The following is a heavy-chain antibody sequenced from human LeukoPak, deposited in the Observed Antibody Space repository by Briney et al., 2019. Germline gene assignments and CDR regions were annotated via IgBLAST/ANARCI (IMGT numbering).Heavy chain of an antibody. CDR1: GYTFTNYA. CDR2: INTNTGNP. D-gene: IGHD3-16*01. Sequence: GASVKVSCKASGYTFTNYAMNWVRQAPGQGLEWMGWINTNTGNPTYAQGFTGRFVFSLDTSVSSTYLQISSLKAEDTAVYYCARDNDSRDPPHFDYWGQGTLVTVSS. V-gene: IGHV7-4-1*02. CDR3: ARDNDSRDPPHFDY. J-gene: IGHJ4*02.